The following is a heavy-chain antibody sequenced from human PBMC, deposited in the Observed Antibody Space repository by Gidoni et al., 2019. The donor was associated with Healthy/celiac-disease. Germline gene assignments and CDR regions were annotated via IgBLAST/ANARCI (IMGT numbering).Heavy chain of an antibody. CDR2: ILPSLGIA. CDR1: GGTFSSYA. J-gene: IGHJ4*02. D-gene: IGHD3-10*01. V-gene: IGHV1-69*04. Sequence: QVQLVQSGAEVKKPGSSVKVSCKASGGTFSSYAISWVRQAPGQGREWMGRILPSLGIANYAQKFQGRVTITADKSTSTAYMELSSLRSEDTAVYYCARDSHYYGSGSYLFDYWGQGTLVTVSS. CDR3: ARDSHYYGSGSYLFDY.